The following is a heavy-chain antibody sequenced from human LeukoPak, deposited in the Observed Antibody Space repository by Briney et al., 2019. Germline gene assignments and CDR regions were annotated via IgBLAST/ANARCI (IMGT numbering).Heavy chain of an antibody. J-gene: IGHJ6*03. CDR1: GGSFSGYY. CDR2: INHSGST. CDR3: ASYCSSTSWARNYYYYMDV. V-gene: IGHV4-34*01. D-gene: IGHD2-2*01. Sequence: SETLSLTCAVYGGSFSGYYWSWIRQPPGKGLEWIGEINHSGSTNYNPSLKSRVTISVDTSKNQFSLKLSSVTAADTAVYYCASYCSSTSWARNYYYYMDVWGKGTTVTVSS.